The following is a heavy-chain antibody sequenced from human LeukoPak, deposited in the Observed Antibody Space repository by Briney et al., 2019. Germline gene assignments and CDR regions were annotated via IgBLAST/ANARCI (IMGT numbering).Heavy chain of an antibody. D-gene: IGHD6-13*01. CDR3: ARDGQGYSGSPSNWFDP. CDR1: GFTFSSYS. Sequence: GGSLRLSCAASGFTFSSYSMTWVRQAPGKGLEWVSSISSSSSYIYYADSVKGRFTISRDDAKNSLYLQMNSLRTEDTAVYYCARDGQGYSGSPSNWFDPWGQGTLVTVSS. J-gene: IGHJ5*02. V-gene: IGHV3-21*01. CDR2: ISSSSSYI.